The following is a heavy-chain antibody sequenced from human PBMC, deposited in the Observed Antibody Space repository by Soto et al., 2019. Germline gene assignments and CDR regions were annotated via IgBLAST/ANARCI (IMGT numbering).Heavy chain of an antibody. CDR3: AKDGALAGTHQNWFDP. D-gene: IGHD6-19*01. V-gene: IGHV1-3*05. CDR1: GYSFTSYA. CDR2: INLSNDDT. J-gene: IGHJ5*02. Sequence: QVELVQSEPEEKKPGASVKVSCKTSGYSFTSYAIRWVRQAPGQSLEWMGWINLSNDDTQYSQKFQGRVTISRDISASTVYMELSSLIFEDTAVYYCAKDGALAGTHQNWFDPWGQGTLVTVSS.